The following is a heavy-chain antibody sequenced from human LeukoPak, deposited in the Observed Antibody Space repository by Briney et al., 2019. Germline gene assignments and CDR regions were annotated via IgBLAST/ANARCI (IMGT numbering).Heavy chain of an antibody. J-gene: IGHJ4*02. CDR1: GASITSTTYY. V-gene: IGHV4-39*01. D-gene: IGHD1-26*01. CDR2: IYYSGTT. Sequence: SETLSLTCTVSGASITSTTYYWGWLRQPPGEGLEWIGYIYYSGTTYYNPSLKSRVTISVDTSKNQFSLNLSSVTAADTAVYYCVRHDTEYHFDYSGHSFDYWGQGTLVTVSS. CDR3: VRHDTEYHFDYSGHSFDY.